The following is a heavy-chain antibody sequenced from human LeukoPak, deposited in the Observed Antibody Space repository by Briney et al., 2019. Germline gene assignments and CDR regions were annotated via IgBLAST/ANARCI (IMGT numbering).Heavy chain of an antibody. J-gene: IGHJ3*02. V-gene: IGHV6-1*01. CDR3: ATIKRGIVGVSDAFDI. D-gene: IGHD1-26*01. Sequence: SQTLSLTCAISGDSVSSNSATWNWFRQSPSRGLEWLGRTYYRSQWFNEYALSVKSRITFNPDISKNQFSLRLNSVTPEDTAVYYCATIKRGIVGVSDAFDIWGQGTVVTVSS. CDR2: TYYRSQWFN. CDR1: GDSVSSNSAT.